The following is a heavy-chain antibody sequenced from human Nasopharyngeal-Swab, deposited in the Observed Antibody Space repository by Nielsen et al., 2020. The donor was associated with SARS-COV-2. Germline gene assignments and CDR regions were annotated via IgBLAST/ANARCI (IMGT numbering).Heavy chain of an antibody. V-gene: IGHV4-34*01. CDR3: ARGGWGYCSSTSCYSFDY. D-gene: IGHD2-2*01. CDR2: INHSGST. Sequence: WIRQPPGKGLEWIGEINHSGSTNYNPPLKSRVTISVDTSKNQFSLKLSSVTAADTAVYYCARGGWGYCSSTSCYSFDYWGQGTLVTVSS. J-gene: IGHJ4*02.